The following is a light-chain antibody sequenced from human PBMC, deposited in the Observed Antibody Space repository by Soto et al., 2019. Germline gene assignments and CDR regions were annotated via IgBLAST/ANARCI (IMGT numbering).Light chain of an antibody. CDR1: QSALFSASNKNY. Sequence: DVVLTQSPDSLAMSLGETATITCRTSQSALFSASNKNYIAWYQRRPGQPLRLLFYWASTRASGVPERFSGSGSGTDFTLTISSLQSEDFAVYHCQQYGNWPPYTFGQGTKLEIK. CDR3: QQYGNWPPYT. V-gene: IGKV4-1*01. J-gene: IGKJ2*01. CDR2: WAS.